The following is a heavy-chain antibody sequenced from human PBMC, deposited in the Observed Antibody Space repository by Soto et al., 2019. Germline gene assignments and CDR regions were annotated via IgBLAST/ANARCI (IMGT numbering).Heavy chain of an antibody. J-gene: IGHJ4*02. Sequence: SGPTLVNPTQTLTLTCTFSGFSLSTSGMCVSWIGQPPGKALEWLARIDWDDDKYYSTSLKTRLTISKDTSKNQVVLTMTNMDPVDTATYYCARIPGIAATGNLYFDYWGRGTLVTVSS. CDR2: IDWDDDK. V-gene: IGHV2-70*11. CDR3: ARIPGIAATGNLYFDY. D-gene: IGHD6-13*01. CDR1: GFSLSTSGMC.